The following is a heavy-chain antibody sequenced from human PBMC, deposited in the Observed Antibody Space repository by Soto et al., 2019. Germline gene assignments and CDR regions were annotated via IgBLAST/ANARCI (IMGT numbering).Heavy chain of an antibody. CDR2: IYPGDSDT. V-gene: IGHV5-51*01. Sequence: PGESLKISCKASGYSFTNYWIGWVRQMPGKGLEWMGVIYPGDSDTRYSPSFQGQVTISADKSISTAYLRWSSLKASDTAMFYCARFDTSGWREADYWGQGTLVTVSS. J-gene: IGHJ4*02. CDR1: GYSFTNYW. CDR3: ARFDTSGWREADY. D-gene: IGHD6-19*01.